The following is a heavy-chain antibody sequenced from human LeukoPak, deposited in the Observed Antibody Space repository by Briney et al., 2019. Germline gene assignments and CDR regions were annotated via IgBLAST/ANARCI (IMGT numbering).Heavy chain of an antibody. Sequence: PSETLSLTCTVSGGSISSSSYYWGWIRQPPGKGLEWIGSIYYSGSTYYNPSLKSRVTISVDTSKNQFSLKLSSVTAADTAVYYCASGLFGVVLGIYYYYGMDVWGQGTTVTVSS. CDR2: IYYSGST. CDR1: GGSISSSSYY. D-gene: IGHD3-3*01. V-gene: IGHV4-39*01. J-gene: IGHJ6*02. CDR3: ASGLFGVVLGIYYYYGMDV.